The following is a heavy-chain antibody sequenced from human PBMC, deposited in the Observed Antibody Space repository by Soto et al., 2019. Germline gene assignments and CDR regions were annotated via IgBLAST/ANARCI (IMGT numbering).Heavy chain of an antibody. CDR2: TGATGRTT. V-gene: IGHV3-23*01. D-gene: IGHD6-19*01. J-gene: IGHJ4*02. CDR3: AIGSSGWYLDY. CDR1: GFTFNIYA. Sequence: GGSLRLSCAASGFTFNIYAMTWVRQAPGKGLEWVSTTGATGRTTYYADSVKGRFTISRDNAKNSLYLQMNSLRAEDTAVYYCAIGSSGWYLDYWGQGTLVTVSS.